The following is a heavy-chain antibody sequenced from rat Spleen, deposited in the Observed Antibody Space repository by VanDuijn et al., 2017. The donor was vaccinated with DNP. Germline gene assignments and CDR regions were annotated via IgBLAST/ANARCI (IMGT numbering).Heavy chain of an antibody. V-gene: IGHV5-7*01. D-gene: IGHD1-2*01. CDR2: IFYDGSRT. CDR1: GLTFSYSD. Sequence: EVQLVESGGGLVQPGRSMKLSCVASGLTFSYSDLAWVRQAPKKGLEWVATIFYDGSRTHYRDSVKGRFTISRDNAKSILYLQMNSLRSEDTATYYCARDCIAAPYYWYFDFWGPGTMVTVSS. CDR3: ARDCIAAPYYWYFDF. J-gene: IGHJ1*01.